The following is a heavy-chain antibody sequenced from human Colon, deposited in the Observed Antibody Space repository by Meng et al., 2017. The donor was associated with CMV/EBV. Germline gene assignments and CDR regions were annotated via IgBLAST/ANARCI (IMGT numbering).Heavy chain of an antibody. D-gene: IGHD2-2*03. Sequence: ASVKVSCKASGYTFTSYDINWVRQATGQGLEWMGWMNPNSGNTGYAQKFQDRVTMTRNTSISTAYMELSSLRSEDTAVYYCARVEIVVVPAAIRLPDYWGQGTLVTV. J-gene: IGHJ4*02. V-gene: IGHV1-8*01. CDR2: MNPNSGNT. CDR1: GYTFTSYD. CDR3: ARVEIVVVPAAIRLPDY.